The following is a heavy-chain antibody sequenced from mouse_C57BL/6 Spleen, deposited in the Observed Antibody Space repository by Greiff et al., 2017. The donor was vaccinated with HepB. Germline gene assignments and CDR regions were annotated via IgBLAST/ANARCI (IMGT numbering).Heavy chain of an antibody. V-gene: IGHV5-4*01. CDR1: GFTFSSYA. CDR2: ISDGGSYT. Sequence: EVQRVESGGGLVKPGGSLKLSCAASGFTFSSYAMSWVRQTPEKRLEWVATISDGGSYTYYPDNVKGRFTISRDNAKNNLYLQMSHLKSEDTAMYYCARDRTGTWDYAMDYWGQGTSVTVSS. D-gene: IGHD4-1*01. CDR3: ARDRTGTWDYAMDY. J-gene: IGHJ4*01.